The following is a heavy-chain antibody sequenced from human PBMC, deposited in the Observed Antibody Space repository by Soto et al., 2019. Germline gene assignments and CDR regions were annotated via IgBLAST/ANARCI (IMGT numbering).Heavy chain of an antibody. CDR2: INHSGST. Sequence: PSETLSLTCAVYGGSFSGYYWSWIRQPPGKGLEWIGEINHSGSTNYNPSLKSRVTISVDTSKNQFSLKLSSVTAADTAVYYCARDRPRITIFGVVISRFDYWGQGTLVTVSS. CDR3: ARDRPRITIFGVVISRFDY. CDR1: GGSFSGYY. J-gene: IGHJ4*02. V-gene: IGHV4-34*01. D-gene: IGHD3-3*01.